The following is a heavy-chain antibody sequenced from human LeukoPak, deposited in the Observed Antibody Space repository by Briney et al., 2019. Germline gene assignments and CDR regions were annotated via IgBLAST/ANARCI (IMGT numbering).Heavy chain of an antibody. CDR2: TYYRSKWYN. CDR3: TRSIVAGGGYFFDF. CDR1: GDSVSKTNTS. D-gene: IGHD6-13*01. V-gene: IGHV6-1*01. Sequence: SQTLSLTCAIPGDSVSKTNTSWNWIRQSPSRGLEWLGRTYYRSKWYNDYAVSVKSGITIDPDTSRNQFSLQLHSVTPEDTAVYFGTRSIVAGGGYFFDFWGQGALVTVSA. J-gene: IGHJ4*02.